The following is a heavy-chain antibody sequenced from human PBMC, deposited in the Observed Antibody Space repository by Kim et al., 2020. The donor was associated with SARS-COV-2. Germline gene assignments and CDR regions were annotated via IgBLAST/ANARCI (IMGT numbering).Heavy chain of an antibody. J-gene: IGHJ4*02. D-gene: IGHD1-1*01. V-gene: IGHV4-59*08. Sequence: PSVTSRVTISLATSKTQFSLRLSSVTAADTAVYYCARQGHSSGTTTLFDYWGQGTLVTVSS. CDR3: ARQGHSSGTTTLFDY.